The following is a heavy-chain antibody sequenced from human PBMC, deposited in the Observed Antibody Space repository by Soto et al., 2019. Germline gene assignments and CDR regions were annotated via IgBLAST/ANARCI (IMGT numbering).Heavy chain of an antibody. D-gene: IGHD2-15*01. CDR3: AGLVASGLYYYYYGMDV. CDR1: GFTFSDYY. CDR2: IYSGGST. J-gene: IGHJ6*02. V-gene: IGHV3-53*01. Sequence: GGSLRLSCAASGFTFSDYYMSWIRQAPGKGLEWVSVIYSGGSTYYADSVKGRFSISRDNSKNTLYLQMNSLRAEDTAVYYCAGLVASGLYYYYYGMDVWGQGTTVTVSS.